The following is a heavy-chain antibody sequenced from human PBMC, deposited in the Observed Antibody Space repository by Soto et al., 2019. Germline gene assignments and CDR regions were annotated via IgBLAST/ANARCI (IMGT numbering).Heavy chain of an antibody. V-gene: IGHV1-3*01. D-gene: IGHD3-3*01. CDR1: GYTFTSYA. CDR3: ARGYDFWSGYPDSDY. CDR2: INAGNGNT. Sequence: QVQLVQSGAEVKKPGASVKVSCKASGYTFTSYAMHWVRQAPGQRLEWMGWINAGNGNTKYSQKFQGRVTITRDTSASTAYMELSSLRSEDTAVYYCARGYDFWSGYPDSDYWGQGTLVTVSS. J-gene: IGHJ4*02.